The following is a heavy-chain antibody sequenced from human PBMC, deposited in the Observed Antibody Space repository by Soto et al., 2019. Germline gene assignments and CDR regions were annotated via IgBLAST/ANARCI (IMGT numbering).Heavy chain of an antibody. CDR2: IRYSEST. J-gene: IGHJ3*01. Sequence: QVQLQQSGPGLVKPSQTLSLTCTVSGDSISSGGYYWTWVRQRQGKGLEWIGYIRYSESTYYNPSLKNLLIVSIDTSKNQFSLRLSSVTAADTAVYFCTRGACGYAFDVWGQGTMGTFSS. CDR3: TRGACGYAFDV. CDR1: GDSISSGGYY. V-gene: IGHV4-31*01. D-gene: IGHD1-26*01.